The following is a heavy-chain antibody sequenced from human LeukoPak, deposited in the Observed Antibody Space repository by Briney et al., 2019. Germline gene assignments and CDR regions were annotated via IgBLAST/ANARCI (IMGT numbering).Heavy chain of an antibody. J-gene: IGHJ4*02. Sequence: SETLSLTCTVSGGSISSTNYYWGWIRQPPGKGLEWIGSINYTGSTYHNPSLKSRVAISVDTPKNQFSLKLSSVTAADTAVYYCARTRYYYNSRSYGAPYYFDYWGQGTLVTVSS. CDR2: INYTGST. CDR3: ARTRYYYNSRSYGAPYYFDY. V-gene: IGHV4-39*01. CDR1: GGSISSTNYY. D-gene: IGHD3-10*01.